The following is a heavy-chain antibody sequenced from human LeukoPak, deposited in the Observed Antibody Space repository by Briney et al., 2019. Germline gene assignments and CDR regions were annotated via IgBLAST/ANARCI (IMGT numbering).Heavy chain of an antibody. CDR2: IHPGDSDT. Sequence: GESLKISCKASGYTLTEYWIGWVRQMPGKGLEWMGLIHPGDSDTRYSPSFQGQVTISIDKATSTACLQWRSLRASDTAKYYCARTGQFVFDVWGQGTMVTVSS. CDR1: GYTLTEYW. CDR3: ARTGQFVFDV. V-gene: IGHV5-51*01. D-gene: IGHD1-14*01. J-gene: IGHJ3*01.